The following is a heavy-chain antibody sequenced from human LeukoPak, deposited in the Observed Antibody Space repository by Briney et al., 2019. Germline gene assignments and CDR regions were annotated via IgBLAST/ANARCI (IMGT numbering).Heavy chain of an antibody. CDR2: INHSGST. Sequence: SETLSLTCAVYGGSFSGYYWSWIRQPPGKGQEWIGEINHSGSTNYNPSLKSRVTISVDTSKNQFSLKLSSVTAADTAVYYCARLANLRNFDYWGQGTLVTVSS. V-gene: IGHV4-34*01. J-gene: IGHJ4*02. CDR3: ARLANLRNFDY. CDR1: GGSFSGYY.